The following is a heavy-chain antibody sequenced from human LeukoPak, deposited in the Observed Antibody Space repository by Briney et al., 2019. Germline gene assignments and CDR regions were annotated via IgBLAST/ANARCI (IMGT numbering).Heavy chain of an antibody. CDR1: GFTFDDYA. D-gene: IGHD6-19*01. V-gene: IGHV3-9*01. Sequence: GGSLRLSCAASGFTFDDYAMHWVPQAPGKGLEWVSGISWNSGNIGYADSVKGRFTISRDNAKNSLYLQMNSLRAEDTALYYCAKDRITVAGIVDYWGQGTLVTVSS. J-gene: IGHJ4*02. CDR2: ISWNSGNI. CDR3: AKDRITVAGIVDY.